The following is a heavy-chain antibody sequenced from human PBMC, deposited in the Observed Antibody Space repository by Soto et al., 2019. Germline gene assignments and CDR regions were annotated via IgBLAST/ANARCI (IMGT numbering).Heavy chain of an antibody. D-gene: IGHD3-3*01. J-gene: IGHJ6*02. CDR2: ISGSGVST. Sequence: GPLRLSGAASGFTFSSYAMRWVRQAPGKWLEWVSAISGSGVSTYYADSVKGRFTISRDNSKNTLYLQMNSLRAEDTAVYYCAKDRYDFWSGYHNYYYYYGMDVWGQGTTVTVSS. CDR3: AKDRYDFWSGYHNYYYYYGMDV. CDR1: GFTFSSYA. V-gene: IGHV3-23*01.